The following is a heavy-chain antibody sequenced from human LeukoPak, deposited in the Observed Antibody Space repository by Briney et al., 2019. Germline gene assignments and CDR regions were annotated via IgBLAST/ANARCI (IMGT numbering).Heavy chain of an antibody. CDR2: VYYSGST. J-gene: IGHJ4*02. V-gene: IGHV4-39*01. CDR1: GGSITAGGFY. CDR3: ARRRDSHYHDTSPYYFL. Sequence: SETLSLTCTVSGGSITAGGFYWAWIRRPPGKGLESIGTVYYSGSTYYNPSLKSRVTISIDTSKNQFSLQLTSVTAADTAVYYCARRRDSHYHDTSPYYFLWGQGTLVTVSS. D-gene: IGHD3-22*01.